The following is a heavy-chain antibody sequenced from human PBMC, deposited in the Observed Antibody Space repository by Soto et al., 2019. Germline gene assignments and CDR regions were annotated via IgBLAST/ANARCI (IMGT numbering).Heavy chain of an antibody. CDR2: INPNSGGT. V-gene: IGHV1-2*04. Sequence: ASVKVSCKASGYTFTGYYMHWVRQAPGQGLEWMGWINPNSGGTNYAQKFQGWVTMTRDTSISTAYMELSRLRSDDTAVYYCARESISVLYIGPSYGMDGWGPGTTVTVSS. J-gene: IGHJ6*02. CDR1: GYTFTGYY. D-gene: IGHD6-19*01. CDR3: ARESISVLYIGPSYGMDG.